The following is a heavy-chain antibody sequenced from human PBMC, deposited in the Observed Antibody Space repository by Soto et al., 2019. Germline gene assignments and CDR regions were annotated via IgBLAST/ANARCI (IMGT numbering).Heavy chain of an antibody. CDR3: AMEYCSSTSCSPSAFDI. D-gene: IGHD2-2*01. CDR2: TYYRSKWYN. CDR1: GDCVSSNSAA. Sequence: SQTLSLTCAISGDCVSSNSAAWNWIRQSPSRGLEWLGRTYYRSKWYNDYAASVKSRITINPDTSKNQFSLQLNSVTPEDTAVYYCAMEYCSSTSCSPSAFDIWGQGTMVTVSS. V-gene: IGHV6-1*01. J-gene: IGHJ3*02.